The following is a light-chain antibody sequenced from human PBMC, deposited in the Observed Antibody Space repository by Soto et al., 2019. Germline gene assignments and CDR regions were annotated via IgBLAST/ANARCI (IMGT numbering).Light chain of an antibody. CDR1: QTVLYGNNNRNY. Sequence: DIVMTQSPDSLAVSLGERATISCKSSQTVLYGNNNRNYLAWFQHRPGQPPKLLIYWASFRESGVPDRFSGSGSGTDFTLTITSLQAEDVATYYCHQYLTNSWTFGQGTKVEIK. V-gene: IGKV4-1*01. CDR3: HQYLTNSWT. J-gene: IGKJ1*01. CDR2: WAS.